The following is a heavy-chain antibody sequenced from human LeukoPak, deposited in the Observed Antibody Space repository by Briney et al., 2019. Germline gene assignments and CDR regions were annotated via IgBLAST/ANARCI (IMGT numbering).Heavy chain of an antibody. V-gene: IGHV5-51*01. CDR3: ARRYYDSSGYGYYFDY. CDR1: GYRFSSYW. CDR2: IFPHDSNT. D-gene: IGHD3-22*01. J-gene: IGHJ4*02. Sequence: GESLKISCKGSGYRFSSYWIGWVRQMPGKGLEWMGIIFPHDSNTRYSPSFQGQVTISADKSVSTAYLQWNSLKTSDTAIYYCARRYYDSSGYGYYFDYWGQGTLVTVSS.